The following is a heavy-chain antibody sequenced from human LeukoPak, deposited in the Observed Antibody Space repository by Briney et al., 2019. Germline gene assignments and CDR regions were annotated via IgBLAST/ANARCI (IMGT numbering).Heavy chain of an antibody. CDR1: GFTFSSYA. V-gene: IGHV3-23*01. D-gene: IGHD5-24*01. Sequence: GGSLRLSCAASGFTFSSYAMSWVRQAPGKGLEWVSAISGSGGSTYYADSVKGRFTISRDNSKNTLYLQMNSLRAEDTAVYYCAKGKRRDRRTDYFDYWGQGTLVTVSS. J-gene: IGHJ4*02. CDR3: AKGKRRDRRTDYFDY. CDR2: ISGSGGST.